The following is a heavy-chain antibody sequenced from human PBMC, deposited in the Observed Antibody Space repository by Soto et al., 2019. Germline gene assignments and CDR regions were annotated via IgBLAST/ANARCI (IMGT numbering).Heavy chain of an antibody. CDR3: AAVASSWGGAFDI. V-gene: IGHV3-30-3*01. J-gene: IGHJ3*02. CDR2: ISYDGSNK. Sequence: QVQLVESGGGVVQPGRSLRLSCAASGFTFSSYAMHWVRQAPGKGLEWVAVISYDGSNKYYADSVKGRFTISRDNSKNTLYLQMNSLRAEDTAVYYCAAVASSWGGAFDIWGQGTMVTVSS. D-gene: IGHD6-13*01. CDR1: GFTFSSYA.